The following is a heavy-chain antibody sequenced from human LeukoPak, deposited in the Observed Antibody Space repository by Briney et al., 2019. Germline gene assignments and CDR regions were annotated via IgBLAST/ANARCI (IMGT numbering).Heavy chain of an antibody. CDR3: ARDMGEAYDSSGYYYLGAFDI. CDR1: GFTFSSYG. Sequence: GGSLRLSCAASGFTFSSYGMHWVRQAPGKGLEWVAVIWYDGSNKYYADSVKGRFTISRDNSKNTLYLQMNSLRAEDTAVYYCARDMGEAYDSSGYYYLGAFDIWAKGQWSPSLQ. J-gene: IGHJ3*02. D-gene: IGHD3-22*01. CDR2: IWYDGSNK. V-gene: IGHV3-33*01.